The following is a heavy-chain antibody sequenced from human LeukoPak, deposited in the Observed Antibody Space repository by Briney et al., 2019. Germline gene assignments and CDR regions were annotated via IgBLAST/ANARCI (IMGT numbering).Heavy chain of an antibody. CDR3: ARERARGAFDI. CDR1: GGSISSYY. J-gene: IGHJ3*02. D-gene: IGHD3-10*01. CDR2: IYYSGST. Sequence: SETLSLTCTVSGGSISSYYWSWIRQPPGKGLEWIGYIYYSGSTNYNPTLKSRVTISVDTSKNQFSLKLSSVTAADTAVYYCARERARGAFDIWGQGTMVTVSS. V-gene: IGHV4-59*01.